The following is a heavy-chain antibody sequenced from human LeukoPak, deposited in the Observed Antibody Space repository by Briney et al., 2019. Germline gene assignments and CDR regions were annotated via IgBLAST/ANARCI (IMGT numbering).Heavy chain of an antibody. CDR2: MNPNSGNT. D-gene: IGHD6-13*01. J-gene: IGHJ4*02. V-gene: IGHV1-8*01. CDR1: GYTFTSYD. CDR3: ARGRSIAAAGTPPGY. Sequence: GASVKVSCKASGYTFTSYDINWVRQATGQGLEWMGWMNPNSGNTGYAQKFQGRVTMTRNTSISTAYMELSSLRSEDTAVYYCARGRSIAAAGTPPGYWGQGTLVTVSS.